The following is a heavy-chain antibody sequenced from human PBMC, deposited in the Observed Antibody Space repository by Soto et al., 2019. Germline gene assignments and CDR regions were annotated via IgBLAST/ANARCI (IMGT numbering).Heavy chain of an antibody. CDR2: IKQDGSEK. V-gene: IGHV3-7*05. D-gene: IGHD3-10*02. J-gene: IGHJ4*02. CDR1: GFAFSNYW. Sequence: GGSLRLSCAASGFAFSNYWMSWVRQAPGKGLEWVANIKQDGSEKNYVDSVTGRFIVSRDNAKNSLFLQMNSLRAEDTAVYYCVSTMSFDYWGQGTLVTVFS. CDR3: VSTMSFDY.